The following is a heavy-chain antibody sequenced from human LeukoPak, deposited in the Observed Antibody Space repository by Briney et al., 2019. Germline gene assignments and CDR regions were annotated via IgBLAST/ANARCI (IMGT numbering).Heavy chain of an antibody. J-gene: IGHJ4*02. CDR2: INSDGGST. CDR1: GFTFSSYW. CDR3: ARRIQGMAPYYFDY. D-gene: IGHD5-24*01. V-gene: IGHV3-74*01. Sequence: GGSLRLSCTASGFTFSSYWMHWVRQAAGKGLVWVSRINSDGGSTSYADSVKGRSTISRDNAKNTLYLQMNSLRAEDTAVYYCARRIQGMAPYYFDYWGQGTLVTVSS.